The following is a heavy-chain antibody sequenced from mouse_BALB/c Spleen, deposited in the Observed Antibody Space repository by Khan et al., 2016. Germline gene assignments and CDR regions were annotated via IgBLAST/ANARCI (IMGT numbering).Heavy chain of an antibody. CDR2: IWSGGST. CDR3: AREGNYFAY. V-gene: IGHV2-4*02. CDR1: GFSLTSYG. J-gene: IGHJ3*01. D-gene: IGHD2-1*01. Sequence: QVQLQQSGPGLVQPSQSLSITCTVSGFSLTSYGVHWVRQPPGKGLEWLGVIWSGGSTDYNAAFISRLSISKDNSKSQVFFKMNSLQADDTAIYYCAREGNYFAYWGQGTLVTVSA.